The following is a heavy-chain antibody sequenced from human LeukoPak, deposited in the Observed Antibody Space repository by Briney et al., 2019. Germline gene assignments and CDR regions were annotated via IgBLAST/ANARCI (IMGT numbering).Heavy chain of an antibody. D-gene: IGHD6-13*01. J-gene: IGHJ2*01. Sequence: KPSETLSLTCTVSGGSISSYYWSWIRQPAGKGLEWIGRIYTSGSTNYNPSLKSRVTMSVDTSKNQFSLKLSSVTAADTTVYYCARVVWAAAGTHWYFDLWGRGTLVTVSS. CDR2: IYTSGST. CDR3: ARVVWAAAGTHWYFDL. V-gene: IGHV4-4*07. CDR1: GGSISSYY.